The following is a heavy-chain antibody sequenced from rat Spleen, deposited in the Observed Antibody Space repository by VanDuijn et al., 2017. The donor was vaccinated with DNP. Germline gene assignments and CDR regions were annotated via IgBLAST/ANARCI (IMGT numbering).Heavy chain of an antibody. V-gene: IGHV5-7*01. D-gene: IGHD1-4*01. Sequence: EVQLVESGGGLVQPGRSLKLSCAVSGFTFSDYYMAWVRQAPAKGLEWVATISYDGSDTYYRDSVKGRFTISRDDGKSTLYLQMDSLRSEDTATYYCASRPPPTRGPFDYWGQGVTVTVSS. J-gene: IGHJ2*01. CDR2: ISYDGSDT. CDR1: GFTFSDYY. CDR3: ASRPPPTRGPFDY.